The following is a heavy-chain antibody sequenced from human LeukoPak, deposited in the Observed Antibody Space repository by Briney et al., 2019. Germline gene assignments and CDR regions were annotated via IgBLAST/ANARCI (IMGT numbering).Heavy chain of an antibody. CDR1: GGSIRSSSYY. Sequence: SEALSLTCSVSGGSIRSSSYYWARIRQPPGKGLGWIGSIHYSGRTYYSSSLKSRVTISVDTSKNQFSLKLSSVTAADTAVYYCGRHGGASYDILTEYYFDYWGQGTLVTVSS. D-gene: IGHD3-9*01. V-gene: IGHV4-39*01. CDR3: GRHGGASYDILTEYYFDY. CDR2: IHYSGRT. J-gene: IGHJ4*02.